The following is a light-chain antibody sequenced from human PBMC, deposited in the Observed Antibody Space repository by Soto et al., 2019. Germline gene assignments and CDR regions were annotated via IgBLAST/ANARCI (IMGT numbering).Light chain of an antibody. CDR2: RNN. J-gene: IGLJ7*01. CDR1: SSNIGSNY. V-gene: IGLV1-47*01. Sequence: QSVLTQPPSASGTPGQRVTISCSGSSSNIGSNYVYWYQQLPGTAPKLLIYRNNQRPSGVPDRFSCSNSGTSASLAISGLRSEDEADYYCAAWDDSLSGPVFGGGTQLTVL. CDR3: AAWDDSLSGPV.